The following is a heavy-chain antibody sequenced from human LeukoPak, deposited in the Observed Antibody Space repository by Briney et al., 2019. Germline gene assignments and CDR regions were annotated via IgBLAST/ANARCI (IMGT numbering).Heavy chain of an antibody. CDR2: ISGSGGST. Sequence: GGSLRLSCAASGFTFNSYAMSWVRQAPGKGLEWVSAISGSGGSTYYADSVKGRFTISRDNSKNTLYLQMNSLRAGDTAVYYCAKDRVPTTVTRSKYFQHWGQGTLVTVSS. D-gene: IGHD4-17*01. V-gene: IGHV3-23*01. J-gene: IGHJ1*01. CDR3: AKDRVPTTVTRSKYFQH. CDR1: GFTFNSYA.